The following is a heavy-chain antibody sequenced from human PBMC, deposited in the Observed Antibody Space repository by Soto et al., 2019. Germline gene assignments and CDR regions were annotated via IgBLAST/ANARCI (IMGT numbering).Heavy chain of an antibody. D-gene: IGHD5-12*01. Sequence: PSETLSLTCTVSGGSISSSSYYWGWIRQPPGKGLEWIGSIYYSGSTYYNPSLKSRVTISVDTSKNQFSLKLSSVTAADTAVYYCATPSGYDDLFDYWGQGTLVTVSS. CDR1: GGSISSSSYY. V-gene: IGHV4-39*01. J-gene: IGHJ4*02. CDR2: IYYSGST. CDR3: ATPSGYDDLFDY.